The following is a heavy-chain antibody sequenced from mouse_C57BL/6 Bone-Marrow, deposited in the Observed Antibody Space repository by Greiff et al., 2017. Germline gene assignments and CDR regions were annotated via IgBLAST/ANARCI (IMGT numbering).Heavy chain of an antibody. J-gene: IGHJ4*01. CDR2: IDPENGDT. CDR1: GFNIKDDY. Sequence: VQLQQSGAELVRPGASVKLSCTASGFNIKDDYMHWVKQRPEQGLEWIGWIDPENGDTEYASKFQGKATITADTSSNTAYLQLRSLTSEDTAVYYCTTSCYYAMDYWGQGTSVTVSS. V-gene: IGHV14-4*01. CDR3: TTSCYYAMDY.